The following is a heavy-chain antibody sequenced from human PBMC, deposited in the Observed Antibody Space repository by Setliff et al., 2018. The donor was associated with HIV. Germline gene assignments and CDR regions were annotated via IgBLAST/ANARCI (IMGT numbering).Heavy chain of an antibody. Sequence: SVKVSCKASGGTFSSYAISWVRQAPGQGLEWMGGIIPIFGTTNYAQKFQGRVTITADESTSTAYMELSSLRSEDTAVYYCARDRRPYGDYDFRGQGTLVTVSS. CDR3: ARDRRPYGDYDF. J-gene: IGHJ4*02. CDR1: GGTFSSYA. CDR2: IIPIFGTT. V-gene: IGHV1-69*13. D-gene: IGHD3-3*01.